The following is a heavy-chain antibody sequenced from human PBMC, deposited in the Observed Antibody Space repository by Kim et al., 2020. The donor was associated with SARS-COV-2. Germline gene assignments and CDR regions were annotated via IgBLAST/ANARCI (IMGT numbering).Heavy chain of an antibody. CDR2: ITQDGDKK. CDR1: GFTFNDLP. V-gene: IGHV3-30-3*01. Sequence: GGSLRLSCAASGFTFNDLPMHWVRQAPGKGLEWVALITQDGDKKYYADSVKDRFTISRVNSKNTLYLQMNSLRLEDTAVYYCTREGSLGRVWVYVFEIWG. J-gene: IGHJ3*02. CDR3: TREGSLGRVWVYVFEI. D-gene: IGHD3-16*01.